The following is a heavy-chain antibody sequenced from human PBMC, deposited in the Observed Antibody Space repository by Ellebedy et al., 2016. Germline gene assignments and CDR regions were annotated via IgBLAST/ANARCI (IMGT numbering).Heavy chain of an antibody. V-gene: IGHV3-30-3*01. J-gene: IGHJ4*02. CDR2: ISYDGSNK. CDR1: GFTFSSYA. Sequence: GGSLRLXXAASGFTFSSYAMHWVRQAPGKGLEWVAVISYDGSNKYYADSVKGRFTISRDNSKNTLYLQMNSLRAEDTAVYYCARDPVVRGVIITIFDYWGQGTLVTVSS. CDR3: ARDPVVRGVIITIFDY. D-gene: IGHD3-10*01.